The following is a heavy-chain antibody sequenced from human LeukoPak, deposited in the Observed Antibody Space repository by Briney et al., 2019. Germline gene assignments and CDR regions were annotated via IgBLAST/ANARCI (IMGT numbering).Heavy chain of an antibody. CDR1: GFTFSTYG. CDR3: ARAYGSGSYYPDY. J-gene: IGHJ4*02. CDR2: ISSSCSYI. V-gene: IGHV3-21*01. D-gene: IGHD3-10*01. Sequence: GGSLRLSCAASGFTFSTYGMHWVRQAPGKGLEWVSSISSSCSYIYYAHSVEGRFTISRDNAKNSLYLQMNSLRAEDTAVYYCARAYGSGSYYPDYWGQGTLVTVSS.